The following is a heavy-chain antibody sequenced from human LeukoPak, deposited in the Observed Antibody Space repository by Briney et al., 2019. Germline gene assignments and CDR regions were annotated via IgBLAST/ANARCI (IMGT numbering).Heavy chain of an antibody. D-gene: IGHD3-10*01. CDR3: TKSGPPDPF. J-gene: IGHJ3*01. CDR2: LYSGGNT. V-gene: IGHV3-53*01. Sequence: GGSVRLSCAVSGLTVNFNDMSWVRQAPGKRLEWVSVLYSGGNTYYADSVKGRFTISRDNSKNTLYLQMNSLRAEDTAMYYCTKSGPPDPFWGQGTMVTVSS. CDR1: GLTVNFND.